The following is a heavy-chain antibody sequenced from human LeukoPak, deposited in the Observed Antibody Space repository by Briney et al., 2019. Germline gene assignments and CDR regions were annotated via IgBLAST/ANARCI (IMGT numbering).Heavy chain of an antibody. V-gene: IGHV3-23*01. CDR3: AKWGDYDVLTGYYDSDY. CDR1: GFTFSNYA. CDR2: VSGRDTST. D-gene: IGHD3-9*01. J-gene: IGHJ4*02. Sequence: GASLRLSCAASGFTFSNYAMSWVRQAPGKGLELVSAVSGRDTSTYYTDSVEGRFTISRDNCKNTLYLQMNSLSAEDTAIYYCAKWGDYDVLTGYYDSDYWGQGTLVTVSS.